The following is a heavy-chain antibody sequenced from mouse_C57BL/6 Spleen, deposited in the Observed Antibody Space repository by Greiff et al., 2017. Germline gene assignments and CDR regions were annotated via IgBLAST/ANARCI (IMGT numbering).Heavy chain of an antibody. CDR2: ISDGGSYT. V-gene: IGHV5-4*01. J-gene: IGHJ4*01. CDR3: ARGHYGSSYAMDY. Sequence: EVQLVESGGGLVKPGGSLKLSCAASGFTFSSYAMSWVRQTPEKRLEWVAAISDGGSYTYYPDNVKGRFTFSRDNAKNNLYLQMSHLKSEDTALSYCARGHYGSSYAMDYWGQGTSVTVSS. CDR1: GFTFSSYA. D-gene: IGHD1-1*01.